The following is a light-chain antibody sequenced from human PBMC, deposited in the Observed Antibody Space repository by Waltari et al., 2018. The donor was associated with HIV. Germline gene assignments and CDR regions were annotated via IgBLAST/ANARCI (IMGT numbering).Light chain of an antibody. V-gene: IGLV1-44*01. CDR3: ATWDDGLSGWV. CDR1: ASNIGRNT. CDR2: NND. J-gene: IGLJ3*02. Sequence: QSVVTQPPSASGTTGQRVSMPCSGSASNIGRNTVNWYQHLPQTAPKLLIYNNDERPSGVPDRFSASKTGTSASLDISGLQSEDEADYYCATWDDGLSGWVFGGGTKLTVL.